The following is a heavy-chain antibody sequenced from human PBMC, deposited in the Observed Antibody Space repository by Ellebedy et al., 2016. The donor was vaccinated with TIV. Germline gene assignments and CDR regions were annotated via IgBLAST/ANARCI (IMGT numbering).Heavy chain of an antibody. V-gene: IGHV3-23*01. J-gene: IGHJ4*02. CDR1: GFTFSSYA. D-gene: IGHD4-17*01. Sequence: GESLKISXAASGFTFSSYAMSWVRQAPGKGLEWVSAISGSGGSTYYADSVKGRFTISRDNSKNTLYLQMNSLRAEDTDVYYCARGRVGGYGDYEGYWGQGTLVTVSS. CDR3: ARGRVGGYGDYEGY. CDR2: ISGSGGST.